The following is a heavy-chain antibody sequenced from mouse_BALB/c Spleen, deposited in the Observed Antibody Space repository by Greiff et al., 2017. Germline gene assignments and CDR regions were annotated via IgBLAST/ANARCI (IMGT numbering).Heavy chain of an antibody. Sequence: VQLQQPGAELVKPGASVKLSCKASGYTFTSYWMHWVKQRPGQGLEWIGEIDPSDSYTNYNQKFKGKATLTVDKSSSTAYMQLSSLTSEDSAVYYCARGNYYGSSGYYFDYWGQGTTLTVSS. V-gene: IGHV1-69*02. CDR1: GYTFTSYW. J-gene: IGHJ2*01. D-gene: IGHD1-1*01. CDR2: IDPSDSYT. CDR3: ARGNYYGSSGYYFDY.